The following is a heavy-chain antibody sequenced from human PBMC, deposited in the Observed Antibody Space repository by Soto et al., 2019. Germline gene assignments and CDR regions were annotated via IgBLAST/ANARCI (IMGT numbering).Heavy chain of an antibody. CDR2: ISYDGSNK. J-gene: IGHJ4*02. D-gene: IGHD4-17*01. Sequence: QVQLVESGGGVVQPGRSLRLSCAASGFTFSSYAMHWVRQAPGKGLEWVAVISYDGSNKYYADSVKGRFTISRDNSKNTLYLQMNSLRAEYTAVYYCARDRGKVTTMVYWGQGTLVTVSS. CDR1: GFTFSSYA. V-gene: IGHV3-30-3*01. CDR3: ARDRGKVTTMVY.